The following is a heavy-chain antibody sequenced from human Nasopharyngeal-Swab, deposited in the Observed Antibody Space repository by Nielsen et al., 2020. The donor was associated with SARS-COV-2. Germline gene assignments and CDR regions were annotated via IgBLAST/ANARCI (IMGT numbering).Heavy chain of an antibody. D-gene: IGHD2-15*01. CDR3: ARDTYCSGGGCYGYGMAV. CDR2: IKEDGSEK. J-gene: IGHJ6*02. Sequence: WIRQPPGKGLEWVANIKEDGSEKNYVDSVKGRFTISRDNAKNSLYLQMNSLRADDTAVYCCARDTYCSGGGCYGYGMAVWGQGTTVTVSS. V-gene: IGHV3-7*01.